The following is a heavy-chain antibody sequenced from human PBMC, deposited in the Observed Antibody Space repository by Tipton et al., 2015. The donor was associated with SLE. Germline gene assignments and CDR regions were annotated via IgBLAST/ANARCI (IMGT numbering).Heavy chain of an antibody. CDR1: GGSFSGYS. CDR3: ARDISGYSSSWFYYYSAMDV. CDR2: INHSGST. J-gene: IGHJ6*02. V-gene: IGHV4-34*01. Sequence: TLSLTCAVYGGSFSGYSWSWIRQPPGKGLEWIGEINHSGSTNYNPSLKSRVTISLDTSKNQFSLKLTSVTTADTAVYHCARDISGYSSSWFYYYSAMDVWGQGP. D-gene: IGHD6-13*01.